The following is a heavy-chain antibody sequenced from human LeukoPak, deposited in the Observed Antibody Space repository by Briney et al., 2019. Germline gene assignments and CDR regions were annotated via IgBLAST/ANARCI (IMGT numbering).Heavy chain of an antibody. CDR3: ARASSGYCSGGSCYSDY. CDR2: INPNSGGT. CDR1: GYTFTVYY. D-gene: IGHD2-15*01. Sequence: ASVKVSCKASGYTFTVYYMHWVRQAPGQGLEWMGWINPNSGGTNYAQKFQGRVTMTRDTSISTAYMELSRLRSDDTAVYYCARASSGYCSGGSCYSDYWGQGTLVTVSS. V-gene: IGHV1-2*02. J-gene: IGHJ4*02.